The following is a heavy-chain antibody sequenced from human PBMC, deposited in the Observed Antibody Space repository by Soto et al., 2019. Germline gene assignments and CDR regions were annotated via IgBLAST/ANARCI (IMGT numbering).Heavy chain of an antibody. CDR2: INHSGST. CDR3: ARARTGSGSDYYHHYGMDV. CDR1: GGSFSGYY. J-gene: IGHJ6*04. D-gene: IGHD3-3*01. Sequence: SETLSLTCSVYGGSFSGYYWSWIRQPPGKGLEWIGEINHSGSTNYNPSLKSRVTISVHTSKNQFSLKLSSVTAADTAVYYCARARTGSGSDYYHHYGMDVWGKGTTVTVSS. V-gene: IGHV4-34*01.